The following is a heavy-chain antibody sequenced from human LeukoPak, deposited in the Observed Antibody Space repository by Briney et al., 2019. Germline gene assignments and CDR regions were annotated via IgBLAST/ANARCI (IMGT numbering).Heavy chain of an antibody. CDR2: FYSGGST. J-gene: IGHJ6*02. D-gene: IGHD1-1*01. Sequence: GGCLRLSCAASGFTVSSNYMSWVRPAPGKGLEWVSVFYSGGSTYYTDSVKGRFTISRDSSKNTLYLQMNSLRAEDTAVYYCAREDWNDPYYYYYGMDVWGQGTTVTVSS. CDR1: GFTVSSNY. V-gene: IGHV3-66*01. CDR3: AREDWNDPYYYYYGMDV.